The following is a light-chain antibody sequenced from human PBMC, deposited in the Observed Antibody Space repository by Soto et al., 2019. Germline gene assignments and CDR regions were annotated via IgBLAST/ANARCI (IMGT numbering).Light chain of an antibody. CDR3: SSYTSSSPGV. CDR1: SRDVGGYNY. V-gene: IGLV2-14*01. Sequence: QSALTQPASVSGSPGQSITISCTGTSRDVGGYNYVSWYQQHPGKAPKLMIYEVSNRPSGVTNRFSGSKSGNTASLTISGLQAEDEADYYCSSYTSSSPGVFGTGTKLTVL. J-gene: IGLJ1*01. CDR2: EVS.